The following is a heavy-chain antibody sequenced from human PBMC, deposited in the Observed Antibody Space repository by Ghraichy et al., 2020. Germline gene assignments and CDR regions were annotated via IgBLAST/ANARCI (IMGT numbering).Heavy chain of an antibody. CDR3: ARRYCSGGSCYPGGWFDP. V-gene: IGHV4-59*08. D-gene: IGHD2-15*01. Sequence: SETLSLTCTVSGGSISSYYWSWIRQPPGKGLEWIGYIYYSGSTNYNPSLKSRVTISVDTSKNQFSLKLSSVTAADTAVYYCARRYCSGGSCYPGGWFDPWGQGTLVTVSS. CDR2: IYYSGST. J-gene: IGHJ5*02. CDR1: GGSISSYY.